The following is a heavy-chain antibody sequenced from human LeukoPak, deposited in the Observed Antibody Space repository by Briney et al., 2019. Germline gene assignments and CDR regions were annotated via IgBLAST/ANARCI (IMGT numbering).Heavy chain of an antibody. Sequence: GRSLRLSCAASGFTFTRYSMNWGPQAPGKGLEWVSSISISSSYIYYADSVKGRFTISTDNAKNSLYLQMNSLRAEDTAVYYCARDSWGIVVVPAALDYWGQGSLVTVSS. V-gene: IGHV3-21*01. J-gene: IGHJ4*02. CDR1: GFTFTRYS. CDR2: ISISSSYI. D-gene: IGHD2-2*01. CDR3: ARDSWGIVVVPAALDY.